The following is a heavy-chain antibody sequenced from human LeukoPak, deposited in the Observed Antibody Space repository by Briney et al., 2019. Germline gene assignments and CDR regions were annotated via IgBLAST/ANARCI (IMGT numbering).Heavy chain of an antibody. CDR1: GGTFSSYA. CDR2: IIPIFGIA. D-gene: IGHD4-17*01. V-gene: IGHV1-69*04. CDR3: AREGLRSFKWFDP. J-gene: IGHJ5*02. Sequence: SVKSSCKASGGTFSSYAISWVRQAPGQGLEWMGRIIPIFGIANYAQKILGRVTITADKSTSTADMELSSLRSEDTAVYYCAREGLRSFKWFDPWGEGTLVTVSS.